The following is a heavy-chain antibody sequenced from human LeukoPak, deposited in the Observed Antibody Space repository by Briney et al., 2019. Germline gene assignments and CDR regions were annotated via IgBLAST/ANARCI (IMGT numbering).Heavy chain of an antibody. CDR1: GYTFTSYG. CDR2: IIPILDIA. Sequence: AASVKVSCKASGYTFTSYGINWVRQAPGQGLEWMGRIIPILDIANYAQNFQGRVTVTADKSTSTAYMELNSLRSEDTAVYYCARDKTYCSTTSCYAGIGYWGQGTLVTVSS. D-gene: IGHD2-2*01. J-gene: IGHJ4*02. V-gene: IGHV1-69*04. CDR3: ARDKTYCSTTSCYAGIGY.